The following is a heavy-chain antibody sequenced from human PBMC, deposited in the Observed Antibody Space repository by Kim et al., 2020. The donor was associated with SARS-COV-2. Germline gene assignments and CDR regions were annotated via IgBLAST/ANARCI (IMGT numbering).Heavy chain of an antibody. CDR1: GFTFTSYG. Sequence: GGSLRLSCAASGFTFTSYGMNWVRQAPGKGLEWVSGISGGTRFYADSVKGRVTISRDNSKDTLYLEMNRLRAEDTAVYYCAKDLVQGASRWELDHWGQGTLVTVCS. CDR3: AKDLVQGASRWELDH. D-gene: IGHD1-26*01. V-gene: IGHV3-23*01. J-gene: IGHJ5*02. CDR2: ISGGTR.